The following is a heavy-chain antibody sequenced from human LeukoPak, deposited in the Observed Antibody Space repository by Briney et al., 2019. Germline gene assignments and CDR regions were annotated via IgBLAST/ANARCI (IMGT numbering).Heavy chain of an antibody. CDR3: ARRGDSAEYFRL. Sequence: GESPKIPCKSPGYSFTSYWIGWVRQMPGKGLEWRGMIYHGDSDTSYSPSFQGQVPISADKSINHSFLKWSRLKAPDPAMDYCARRGDSAEYFRLWGQGTLVTVSS. V-gene: IGHV5-51*01. D-gene: IGHD2-21*01. CDR1: GYSFTSYW. J-gene: IGHJ1*01. CDR2: IYHGDSDT.